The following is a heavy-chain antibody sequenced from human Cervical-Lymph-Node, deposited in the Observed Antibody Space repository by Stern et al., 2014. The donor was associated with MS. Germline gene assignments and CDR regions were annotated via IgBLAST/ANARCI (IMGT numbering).Heavy chain of an antibody. CDR2: VYYSGAT. CDR3: AKHACTGAACPFDL. Sequence: QVQLQESGPGLVKPSETLSLTCAVSGDSISSYTHYWAWIRQPPGKGLEWIGSVYYSGATYYNPSLKSPVTISVDPSKNHFSLGLNSGTAADTAVYYCAKHACTGAACPFDLWGQGTLVTVSS. J-gene: IGHJ4*02. CDR1: GDSISSYTHY. D-gene: IGHD2-8*02. V-gene: IGHV4-39*01.